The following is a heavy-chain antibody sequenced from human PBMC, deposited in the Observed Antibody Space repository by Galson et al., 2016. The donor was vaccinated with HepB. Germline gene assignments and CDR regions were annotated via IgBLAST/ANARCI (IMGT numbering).Heavy chain of an antibody. J-gene: IGHJ4*02. CDR3: AEVGHVWGGIAVHFEN. CDR2: INESGSSR. D-gene: IGHD3-3*02. CDR1: GIIFSRHP. Sequence: SLRLSCAVSGIIFSRHPMSWVRQAPGKGLEWVVDINESGSSRNYADSVKGRFTISRDNLKNTLYLEMNSLRAEDTAVYYCAEVGHVWGGIAVHFENWGPGTLVTVSS. V-gene: IGHV3-23*01.